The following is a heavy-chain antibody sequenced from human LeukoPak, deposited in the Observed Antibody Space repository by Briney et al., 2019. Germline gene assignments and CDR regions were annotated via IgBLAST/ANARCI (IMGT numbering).Heavy chain of an antibody. D-gene: IGHD5-24*01. V-gene: IGHV1-69*01. CDR2: IIPIFGTA. Sequence: SVKVSCKASVGTLSSYPISGVRQAPGQGLEWMGGIIPIFGTANYAQKFQGRATITADESTSTAYMELSSLRSEDTAVYYCARVSEMATDAAPFYYWGQGTLVTVSS. CDR3: ARVSEMATDAAPFYY. CDR1: VGTLSSYP. J-gene: IGHJ4*02.